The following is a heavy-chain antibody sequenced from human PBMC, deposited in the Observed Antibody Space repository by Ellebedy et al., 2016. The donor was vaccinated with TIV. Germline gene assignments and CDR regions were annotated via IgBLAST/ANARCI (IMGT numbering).Heavy chain of an antibody. J-gene: IGHJ4*02. D-gene: IGHD6-19*01. CDR2: INPSGGST. CDR3: ARDFGSGTFDY. V-gene: IGHV1-46*01. Sequence: AASVKVSCKASGYTFTSYGISWVRPSPGQGLEWMGIINPSGGSTSYAQKFQGRVTMTRDTSTSTVYMELSSLRSEDTDVYYCARDFGSGTFDYWGQGTLVTVSS. CDR1: GYTFTSYG.